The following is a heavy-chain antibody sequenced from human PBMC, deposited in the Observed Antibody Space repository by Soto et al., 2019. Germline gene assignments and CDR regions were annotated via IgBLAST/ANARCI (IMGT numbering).Heavy chain of an antibody. V-gene: IGHV4-61*01. CDR3: ARGEDAFFYYGLDV. J-gene: IGHJ6*02. CDR1: GGSVTSGTYY. CDR2: ISYSGST. Sequence: SETLSLTCTVSGGSVTSGTYYWSWIRQPPGKGLEWIGYISYSGSTNYNSSLKSRVTISKDTSENQFSLKLTSVPAADTAVYYCARGEDAFFYYGLDVWGQGITVTVSS.